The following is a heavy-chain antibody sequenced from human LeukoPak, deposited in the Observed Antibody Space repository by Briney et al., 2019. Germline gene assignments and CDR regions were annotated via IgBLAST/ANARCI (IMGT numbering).Heavy chain of an antibody. CDR2: ISDSGDST. CDR1: GFTFGNYV. D-gene: IGHD5-24*01. V-gene: IGHV3-23*01. Sequence: GGSLRLSCAASGFTFGNYVMSWVRQAPGKGLEWVSVISDSGDSTYYADSVRGRFTISRDNSKNTLYLQMNSLRAEDTAVYYCAKPRNAVYNGAFDIWGQGTMVTVSS. CDR3: AKPRNAVYNGAFDI. J-gene: IGHJ3*02.